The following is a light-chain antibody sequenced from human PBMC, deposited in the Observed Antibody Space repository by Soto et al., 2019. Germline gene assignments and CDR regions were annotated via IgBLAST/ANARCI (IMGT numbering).Light chain of an antibody. CDR1: QGISSW. CDR2: AAS. J-gene: IGKJ1*01. CDR3: QHYNSYPEA. Sequence: QMTQSPSSVSGSVVDRFTITFVASQGISSWLAWYQQKPGKAPKLLIYAASTLQSGVPSRFSGSGSGTEFTLTISSLQPDDFATYYCQHYNSYPEAFGQGTKVDI. V-gene: IGKV1D-16*01.